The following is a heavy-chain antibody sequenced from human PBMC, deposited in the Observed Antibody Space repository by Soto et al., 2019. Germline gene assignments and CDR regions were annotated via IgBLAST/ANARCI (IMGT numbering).Heavy chain of an antibody. V-gene: IGHV3-13*01. Sequence: GGSLRLSCAASGFTFSSYDMHWVRQATGKGLGWVSAIGTAGDTYYPGSVKGRFTISRENAKNSLYLQMNSLRAEDTAVYYCARSFGSLPHYYGMDVWGQGTTVTVSS. J-gene: IGHJ6*02. CDR2: IGTAGDT. D-gene: IGHD1-26*01. CDR3: ARSFGSLPHYYGMDV. CDR1: GFTFSSYD.